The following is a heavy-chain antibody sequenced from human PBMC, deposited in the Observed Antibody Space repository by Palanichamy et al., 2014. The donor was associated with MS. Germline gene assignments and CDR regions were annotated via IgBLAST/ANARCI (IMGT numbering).Heavy chain of an antibody. CDR1: IHLQRPL. D-gene: IGHD1-26*01. J-gene: IGHJ4*02. CDR3: TRVSFVGSTRVYFDY. CDR2: SRNKANGYTT. V-gene: IGHV3-72*01. Sequence: EVHLVEVWGRLGPAWRVPETLLCSLWIHLQRPLHGLGPPGSRTGLEWVGRSRNKANGYTTDYAASVKGRFTISRDDSKSSVYLQMSSLKTEDTAVYYCTRVSFVGSTRVYFDYWGQGTLVTVSS.